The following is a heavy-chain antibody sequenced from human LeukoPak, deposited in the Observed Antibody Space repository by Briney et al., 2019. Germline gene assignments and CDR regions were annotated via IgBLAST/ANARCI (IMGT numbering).Heavy chain of an antibody. D-gene: IGHD1-26*01. CDR3: AREGGIVGAHDAFDI. V-gene: IGHV4-59*01. CDR2: IYYTGST. Sequence: QVQLQESGPGLVKPWETLSLTCTVSGGSMSDYYWSWIRQPPGKGLEWIGYIYYTGSTNYNPSLKSRVTISVDTSKNQFSLKLSSVTAADTAVYYCAREGGIVGAHDAFDIWGQGTMVTVSS. CDR1: GGSMSDYY. J-gene: IGHJ3*02.